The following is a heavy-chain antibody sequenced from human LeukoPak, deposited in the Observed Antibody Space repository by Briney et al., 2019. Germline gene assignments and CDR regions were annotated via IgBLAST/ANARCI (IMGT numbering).Heavy chain of an antibody. J-gene: IGHJ3*02. V-gene: IGHV3-23*01. CDR3: AEETYYYDSSGYYPGAFDI. CDR1: GFTFSSYA. D-gene: IGHD3-22*01. Sequence: GGSLRLSCAASGFTFSSYAMSWVRQAPGKGLEWVSAISGSGGSTYYADSVKGRFTISRDNSKNTLYLQMNSLRAEDTAVYYCAEETYYYDSSGYYPGAFDIWGQGTMVTVSS. CDR2: ISGSGGST.